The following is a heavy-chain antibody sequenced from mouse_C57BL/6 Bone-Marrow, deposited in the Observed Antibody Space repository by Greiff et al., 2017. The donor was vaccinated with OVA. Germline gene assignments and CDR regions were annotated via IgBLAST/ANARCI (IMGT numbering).Heavy chain of an antibody. Sequence: EVKVVESGGGLVQPGDSLSLSCAASGFTFTNYYMSWVRQPPGKALEWLAFIRNKPNGSTTEYSASVKGRFTISRDNSQSILYLQMNALRAEDSATYYCARYKGRVAVDYFDYWGQSTALTVSS. J-gene: IGHJ2*01. D-gene: IGHD1-1*01. CDR1: GFTFTNYY. CDR3: ARYKGRVAVDYFDY. V-gene: IGHV7-3*01. CDR2: IRNKPNGSTT.